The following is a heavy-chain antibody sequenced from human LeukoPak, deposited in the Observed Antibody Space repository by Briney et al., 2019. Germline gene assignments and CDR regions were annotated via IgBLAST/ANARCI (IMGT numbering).Heavy chain of an antibody. CDR1: GGSISSGGYS. D-gene: IGHD3-10*01. J-gene: IGHJ4*02. CDR2: ISYSGST. V-gene: IGHV4-31*03. CDR3: ARSLNYYANFDY. Sequence: SETLSLTCTVSGGSISSGGYSWNWIRQRPGMGLEGIGYISYSGSTYYNPSLKSRVTISVDTSKDQLSLKLSSVTAADTAVYYCARSLNYYANFDYWGQGTLVTVSS.